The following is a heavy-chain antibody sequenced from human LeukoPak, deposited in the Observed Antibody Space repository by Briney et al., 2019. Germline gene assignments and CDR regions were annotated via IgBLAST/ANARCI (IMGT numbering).Heavy chain of an antibody. J-gene: IGHJ4*02. CDR1: GGSFSGYY. V-gene: IGHV4-34*01. CDR2: INHSGST. CDR3: ARGLLITMIVVVRRGYYFDY. D-gene: IGHD3-22*01. Sequence: SETLSLTCAVYGGSFSGYYWSWIRQPPGKGLEWIGEINHSGSTNYNPSLKSRVTISVDTSKNQFSLKLSSVTAADTAVYYCARGLLITMIVVVRRGYYFDYWGQGTPVTVSS.